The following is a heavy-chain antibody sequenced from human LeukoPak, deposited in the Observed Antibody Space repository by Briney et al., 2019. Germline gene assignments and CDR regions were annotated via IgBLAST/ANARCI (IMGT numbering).Heavy chain of an antibody. CDR3: ARDVIVGAKSMYNFDY. J-gene: IGHJ4*02. Sequence: ASVKVCCKASGYTFTSYYMHWVRQAPGQGLEWMGIINPSGGSTSYAQKFQGRVTMTMDTSTSTVYMELSSLRSEDTAVDYCARDVIVGAKSMYNFDYWGQGTLVTVSS. CDR1: GYTFTSYY. CDR2: INPSGGST. D-gene: IGHD1-26*01. V-gene: IGHV1-46*01.